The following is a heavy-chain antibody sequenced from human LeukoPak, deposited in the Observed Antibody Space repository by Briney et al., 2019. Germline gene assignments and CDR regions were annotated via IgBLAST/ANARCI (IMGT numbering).Heavy chain of an antibody. V-gene: IGHV3-21*01. D-gene: IGHD1-26*01. CDR1: GFTFSSYS. J-gene: IGHJ3*02. CDR2: ISGSGGST. Sequence: GGSLRLSCAASGFTFSSYSMNWVRQAPGKGLEWVSAISGSGGSTYYADSVKGRFTISRDNARNSLFLEMNSLRVEDTAMYYCARGWEDGRHFHIWGQGTMVTVSS. CDR3: ARGWEDGRHFHI.